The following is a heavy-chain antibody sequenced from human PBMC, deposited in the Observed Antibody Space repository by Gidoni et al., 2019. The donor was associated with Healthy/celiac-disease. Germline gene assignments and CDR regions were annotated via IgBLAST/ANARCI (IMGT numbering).Heavy chain of an antibody. CDR3: ARVGQQLPPYGMDV. CDR2: INHSGST. D-gene: IGHD6-13*01. Sequence: QVQLQQWGAGLLKPSETLSLTCAVDGGSFSGYYWSWIRQPPGKGLEWIGEINHSGSTNYNPSLKSRVTISVDTSKNQFSLKLSSVTAADTAVYYCARVGQQLPPYGMDVWGQGTTVTVSS. V-gene: IGHV4-34*01. J-gene: IGHJ6*02. CDR1: GGSFSGYY.